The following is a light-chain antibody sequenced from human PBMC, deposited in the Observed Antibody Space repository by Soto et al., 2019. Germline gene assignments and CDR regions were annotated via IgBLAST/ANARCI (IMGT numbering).Light chain of an antibody. CDR2: KAS. CDR1: QSISSW. V-gene: IGKV1-5*03. J-gene: IGKJ2*01. Sequence: DIQMTQSPSTLSASVGDRVTITCRASQSISSWLAWYQQNPGKAPKVLIYKASSLESGVPSRFSGSGSGTEFTLTISSLQPDDFATYYCQQYNRYPFTCGQGNKLEVK. CDR3: QQYNRYPFT.